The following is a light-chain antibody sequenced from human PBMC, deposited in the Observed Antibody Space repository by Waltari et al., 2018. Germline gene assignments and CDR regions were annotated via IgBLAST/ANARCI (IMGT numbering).Light chain of an antibody. J-gene: IGKJ1*01. CDR1: QSLTRSL. V-gene: IGKV3D-15*01. CDR2: GTS. Sequence: DIVMTQSPATLSLSPGESATLSCRASQSLTRSLFACFQLKPGQPPRLLIYGTSTRAAGIPDRFSGSGSGTDFSLTISGLQPEDFATYYCQQYDYWPWTFGQGTRVE. CDR3: QQYDYWPWT.